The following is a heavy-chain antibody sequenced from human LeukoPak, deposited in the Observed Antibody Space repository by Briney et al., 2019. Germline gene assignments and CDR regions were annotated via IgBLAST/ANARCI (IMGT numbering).Heavy chain of an antibody. D-gene: IGHD2-2*01. CDR1: GGSISSYY. J-gene: IGHJ5*02. CDR2: IYYSGST. V-gene: IGHV4-59*08. Sequence: SETLSLTCTVSGGSISSYYWSWIRQPPGKGLEWIAYIYYSGSTNYNPSLKSRVAISVDTSKNQFSLTLTSVTAADTAVYFCARVVPTTKGGCFDPWGQGILVTVSS. CDR3: ARVVPTTKGGCFDP.